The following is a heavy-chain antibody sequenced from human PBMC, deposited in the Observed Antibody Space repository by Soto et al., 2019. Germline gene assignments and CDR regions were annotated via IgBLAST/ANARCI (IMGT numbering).Heavy chain of an antibody. CDR3: AREGGGYYYGMDV. CDR1: GFTVSSNY. Sequence: GGSLRLSCAASGFTVSSNYMSWVRQAPGKGLEWVSVIYSGGSTYYADSVKGRFTISRDISRNTLYLQMNSLRAEDTAVYYCAREGGGYYYGMDVWGQGTTVTVSS. J-gene: IGHJ6*02. V-gene: IGHV3-53*01. CDR2: IYSGGST. D-gene: IGHD3-16*01.